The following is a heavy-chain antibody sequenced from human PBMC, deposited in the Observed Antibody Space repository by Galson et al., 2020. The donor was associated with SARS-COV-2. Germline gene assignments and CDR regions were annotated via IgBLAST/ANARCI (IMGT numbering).Heavy chain of an antibody. J-gene: IGHJ4*02. D-gene: IGHD3-16*02. CDR3: SRSRLGELSDY. CDR2: ISSSSSYI. V-gene: IGHV3-21*01. CDR1: GFTFSSYS. Sequence: GGSLRLSCAASGFTFSSYSMNWVRQAPGKGLEWVSSISSSSSYIYYADSVKGRFTISRDNAKNSLYLQMNSLRAEDTAVYYCSRSRLGELSDYWGQGTLVTVSS.